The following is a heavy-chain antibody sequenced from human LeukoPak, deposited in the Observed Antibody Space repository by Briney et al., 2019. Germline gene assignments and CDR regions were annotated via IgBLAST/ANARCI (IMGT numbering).Heavy chain of an antibody. CDR3: ARNRGQYMATISRPYDY. Sequence: SGGSLRLSCAASGFTFSSFEMNWVRQAPGKGLEWVSYISSSSSTISYADSVKGRFTISRDNAKNSLYVQMNTLTAEDTAIYYCARNRGQYMATISRPYDYWGQGTLVTVSS. J-gene: IGHJ4*02. D-gene: IGHD5-24*01. CDR2: ISSSSSTI. CDR1: GFTFSSFE. V-gene: IGHV3-48*03.